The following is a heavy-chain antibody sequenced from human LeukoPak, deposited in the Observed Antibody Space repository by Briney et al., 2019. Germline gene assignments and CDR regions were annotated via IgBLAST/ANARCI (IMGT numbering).Heavy chain of an antibody. CDR2: IKQDGSEK. CDR3: ARRQQDRAGYSSSWYCYYYYYMDV. D-gene: IGHD6-13*01. Sequence: GGSLRLSCAASGFTFSSYWMSWVRQAPGKGLEWVANIKQDGSEKYYVDSVKGRFTISRDNAKNSLYLQMNSLRAEDTAVYYCARRQQDRAGYSSSWYCYYYYYMDVWGKGTTVTVSS. J-gene: IGHJ6*03. CDR1: GFTFSSYW. V-gene: IGHV3-7*01.